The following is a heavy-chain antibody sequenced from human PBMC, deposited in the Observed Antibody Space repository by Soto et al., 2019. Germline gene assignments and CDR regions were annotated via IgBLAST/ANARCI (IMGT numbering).Heavy chain of an antibody. Sequence: VQLVESGEGLVQPGGSLRLSCAASGFTFSSYAMYWVRQAPGKGLEWVAVISYDGSTKYYADSVKGRFTISRDNSKNTLYLQMNSLRAEDTAVYYCASEGYWGQGTLVTVCS. CDR3: ASEGY. J-gene: IGHJ4*02. CDR1: GFTFSSYA. CDR2: ISYDGSTK. V-gene: IGHV3-30-3*01.